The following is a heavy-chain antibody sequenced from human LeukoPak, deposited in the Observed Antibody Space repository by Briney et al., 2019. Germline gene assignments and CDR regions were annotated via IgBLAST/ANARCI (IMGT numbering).Heavy chain of an antibody. V-gene: IGHV3-7*03. J-gene: IGHJ4*02. Sequence: GGSLRLSCAASGFTFSSYWISWVRQAPGKGLEWVANIKQDGSEKYYVDSVKGRFTISRDNAKNSLYLQMNSLRAEDTAVYYCARGAYYYGSGSYYLDYWGQGTLVTVSS. CDR3: ARGAYYYGSGSYYLDY. CDR1: GFTFSSYW. D-gene: IGHD3-10*01. CDR2: IKQDGSEK.